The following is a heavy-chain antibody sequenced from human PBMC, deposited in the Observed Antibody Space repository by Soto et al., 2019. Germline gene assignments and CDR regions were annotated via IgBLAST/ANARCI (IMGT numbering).Heavy chain of an antibody. CDR2: IYYSGST. CDR3: ARDRYCSGGSCFPPNWFDP. J-gene: IGHJ5*02. V-gene: IGHV4-30-4*01. D-gene: IGHD2-15*01. CDR1: GGSISSGDYY. Sequence: TSETLSLTCTVSGGSISSGDYYWSWIRQPPGKGLEWIGYIYYSGSTYYNPSLKSRVTISVDTSKNQFSLRLSSVTAADTAVYYCARDRYCSGGSCFPPNWFDPWGQGTLVTVSS.